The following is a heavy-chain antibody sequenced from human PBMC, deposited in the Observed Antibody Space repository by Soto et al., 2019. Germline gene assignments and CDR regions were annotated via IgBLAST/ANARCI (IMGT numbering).Heavy chain of an antibody. CDR2: IIPIFGTA. CDR3: ERESSRLPAAAIFGY. CDR1: GGTFSSYA. D-gene: IGHD2-2*01. J-gene: IGHJ4*02. Sequence: SVKVSCKASGGTFSSYAISWVRQAPGQGLEWMGGIIPIFGTANYAQKFQGRVTITADESTSTAYMELSSLRSEDTAVYYCERESSRLPAAAIFGYWGQGTLVTVSS. V-gene: IGHV1-69*13.